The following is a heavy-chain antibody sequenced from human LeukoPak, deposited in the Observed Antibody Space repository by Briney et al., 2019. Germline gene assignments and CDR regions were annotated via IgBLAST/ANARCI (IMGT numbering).Heavy chain of an antibody. V-gene: IGHV1-69*06. CDR1: GGTFSSYA. J-gene: IGHJ4*02. Sequence: ASVKVSCKASGGTFSSYAISWVRQAPGQGLEWMGGIIPIFGTANYAQKFQGRVTITADKSMSTAYMELSSLRSEDTAVYYCAREVPLYSSGWYYYWGQGTLVTVSS. D-gene: IGHD6-19*01. CDR2: IIPIFGTA. CDR3: AREVPLYSSGWYYY.